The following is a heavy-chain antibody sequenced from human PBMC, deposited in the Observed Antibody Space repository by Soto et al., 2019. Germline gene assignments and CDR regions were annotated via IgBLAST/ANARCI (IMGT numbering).Heavy chain of an antibody. D-gene: IGHD1-26*01. Sequence: ASVKVSCKASGYTFTSYGISWVRQAPGQGLEWMGWISAYNGNTNYAQKLQGRVTMTTDTSTSTAYMELRSLRSDDTAVYYCARVWKELLTVIPAFDIWGPGTMVTVSS. CDR2: ISAYNGNT. V-gene: IGHV1-18*04. J-gene: IGHJ3*02. CDR1: GYTFTSYG. CDR3: ARVWKELLTVIPAFDI.